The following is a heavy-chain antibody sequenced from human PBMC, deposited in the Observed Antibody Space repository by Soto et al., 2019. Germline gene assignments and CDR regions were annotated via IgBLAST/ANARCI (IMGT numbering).Heavy chain of an antibody. Sequence: GSLRLSCAASGFTFSSYWMSWVRQAPGKGLEWVANIKQDGSEKYYVDSVKGRFTISRDNAKNSLYLQMNSLRAEDTAVYYCARVKDVLRYFDWLYYFDYWGQGTLVTVSS. CDR3: ARVKDVLRYFDWLYYFDY. CDR1: GFTFSSYW. V-gene: IGHV3-7*03. D-gene: IGHD3-9*01. CDR2: IKQDGSEK. J-gene: IGHJ4*02.